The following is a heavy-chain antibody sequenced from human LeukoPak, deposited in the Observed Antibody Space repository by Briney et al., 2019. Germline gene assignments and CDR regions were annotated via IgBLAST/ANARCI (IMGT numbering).Heavy chain of an antibody. CDR1: GFTFDNYA. J-gene: IGHJ3*02. CDR3: AKCSASYYNDAFDI. Sequence: PGGSLRLSCAASGFTFDNYAMNWVRQAPGKRLEWVSYIRGGGGVTRYSDSVKDRFTISRDNSKNTLYLQMNSLRAEDTAIYYCAKCSASYYNDAFDIWGRGTMVTVSS. D-gene: IGHD3-10*01. V-gene: IGHV3-23*01. CDR2: IRGGGGVT.